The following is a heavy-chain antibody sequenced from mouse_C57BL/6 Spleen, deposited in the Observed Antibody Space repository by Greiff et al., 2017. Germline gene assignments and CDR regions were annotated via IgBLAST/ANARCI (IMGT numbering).Heavy chain of an antibody. CDR1: GFTFTDYY. CDR3: ARPFYRNSYAMDY. CDR2: IRNKANGYTT. Sequence: EVHLVESGGGLVQPGGSLSLSCAASGFTFTDYYMSWVRQPPGQALEWLGFIRNKANGYTTEYSASVKGRFTISRDNSQSILYLQMNALRAEDSATYDCARPFYRNSYAMDYWGQGTSVTVSS. V-gene: IGHV7-3*01. D-gene: IGHD2-5*01. J-gene: IGHJ4*01.